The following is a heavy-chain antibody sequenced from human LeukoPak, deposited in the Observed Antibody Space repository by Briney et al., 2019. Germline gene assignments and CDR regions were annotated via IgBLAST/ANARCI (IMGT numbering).Heavy chain of an antibody. CDR3: ARAHDDYGDYSYYYGMDV. V-gene: IGHV1-18*01. CDR1: GYTFTSYG. J-gene: IGHJ6*02. D-gene: IGHD4-17*01. CDR2: ISAYNGNT. Sequence: ASVKVSCKASGYTFTSYGTSWVRQAPGQGLEWMGWISAYNGNTNYAQKLQGRVTMTRNTSINTAYMELSSLRSEDTAVYYCARAHDDYGDYSYYYGMDVWGQGTTVTVSS.